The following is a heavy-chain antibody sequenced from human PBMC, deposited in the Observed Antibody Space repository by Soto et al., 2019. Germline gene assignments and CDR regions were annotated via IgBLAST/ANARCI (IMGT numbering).Heavy chain of an antibody. Sequence: EVQLVESGGGLVKPGGSLRLSCAASGFTFSSYSMNWVRQAPGKGLEWVSSISSSSYIYYADSVKGRFTISRDNAKNSLYLQMNSLSAEDTAVYYCAREFLFYGSGSYYPRTFDYWGQGTLVTVSS. D-gene: IGHD3-10*01. CDR1: GFTFSSYS. V-gene: IGHV3-21*01. CDR2: ISSSSYI. J-gene: IGHJ4*02. CDR3: AREFLFYGSGSYYPRTFDY.